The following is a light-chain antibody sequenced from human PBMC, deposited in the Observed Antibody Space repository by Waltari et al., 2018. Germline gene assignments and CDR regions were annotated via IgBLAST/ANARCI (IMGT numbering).Light chain of an antibody. CDR2: EVS. CDR1: SSDVGSYNY. J-gene: IGLJ1*01. V-gene: IGLV2-14*01. Sequence: QSALTQPASVSGSPGQSITISCTGTSSDVGSYNYVSWYHQHPGKAPKLMIYEVSNRPSGVSSRFSGSKSGNTASLTISGLQAEDEADYYCSSYTSSSSYVFGTGTKVTVL. CDR3: SSYTSSSSYV.